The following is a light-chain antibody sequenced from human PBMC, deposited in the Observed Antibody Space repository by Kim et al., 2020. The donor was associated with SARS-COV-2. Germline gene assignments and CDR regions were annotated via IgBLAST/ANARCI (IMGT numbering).Light chain of an antibody. CDR1: SSDVGGYNY. CDR3: CSYAGSYSYA. Sequence: QSALTQPRSVSGSPGQSVTISCTGTSSDVGGYNYVSWYQQHPGKALKLMIYDVSQRPSGVPDRFSGSKSGNTASLTISGLQAEDEADYYCCSYAGSYSYAFGTGTKATVL. J-gene: IGLJ1*01. CDR2: DVS. V-gene: IGLV2-11*01.